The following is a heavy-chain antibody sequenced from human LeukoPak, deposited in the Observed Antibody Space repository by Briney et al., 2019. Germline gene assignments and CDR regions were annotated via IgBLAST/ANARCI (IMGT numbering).Heavy chain of an antibody. CDR1: GA. Sequence: ASVKVSCKASGAISWVRQAPGQGLEWMGWINPNSGGTNYAQRFQGTVTMTRDTSINTAYMELSRLRSDDTALYYCARSVGPTPYDAFDIWGQGTVVTVSS. CDR2: INPNSGGT. J-gene: IGHJ3*02. V-gene: IGHV1-2*02. CDR3: ARSVGPTPYDAFDI. D-gene: IGHD1-26*01.